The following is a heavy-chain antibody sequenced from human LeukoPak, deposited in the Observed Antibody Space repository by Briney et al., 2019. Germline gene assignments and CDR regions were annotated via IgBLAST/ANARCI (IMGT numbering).Heavy chain of an antibody. Sequence: GGSLRLSCAASGFTFSSYAMSWVRQAPGKGLEWVSTISGSGAYTYYADSVKGRFTISRDNSKNTLYLQMNSLRAEDTAVYYCAKDPTMIVVVTVDYWGQGTLVTVSS. CDR3: AKDPTMIVVVTVDY. J-gene: IGHJ4*02. D-gene: IGHD3-22*01. V-gene: IGHV3-23*01. CDR2: ISGSGAYT. CDR1: GFTFSSYA.